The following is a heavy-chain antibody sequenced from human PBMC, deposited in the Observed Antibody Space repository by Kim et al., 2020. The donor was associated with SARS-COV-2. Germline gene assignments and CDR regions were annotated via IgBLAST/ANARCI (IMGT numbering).Heavy chain of an antibody. CDR1: GFTFSSYG. V-gene: IGHV3-30*18. J-gene: IGHJ4*02. Sequence: GGSLRLSCAASGFTFSSYGMHWVRQAPGKGLEWVAVISYDGSNKYYADSVKGRFTISRDNSKNTLYLQMNSLRAEDTAVYYCAKDGRVDYYDSSGYFDWGQGTLVTVSS. D-gene: IGHD3-22*01. CDR3: AKDGRVDYYDSSGYFD. CDR2: ISYDGSNK.